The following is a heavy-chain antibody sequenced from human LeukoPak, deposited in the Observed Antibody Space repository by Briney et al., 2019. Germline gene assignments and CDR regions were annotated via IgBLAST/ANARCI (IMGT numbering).Heavy chain of an antibody. CDR1: GFTFSSYS. J-gene: IGHJ1*01. Sequence: GGSLRLSCAASGFTFSSYSMSWVRQAPGKGLEWVSSISSSSSYIYYADSVKGRFTISRDNAKNSLYLQMNSLRAEDTAVYYCARGTVTTLLEYFQHWGQGTLVTVSS. CDR2: ISSSSSYI. V-gene: IGHV3-21*01. D-gene: IGHD4-17*01. CDR3: ARGTVTTLLEYFQH.